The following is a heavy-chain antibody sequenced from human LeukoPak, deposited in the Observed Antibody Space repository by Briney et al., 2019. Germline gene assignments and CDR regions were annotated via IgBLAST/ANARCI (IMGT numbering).Heavy chain of an antibody. V-gene: IGHV3-33*06. CDR3: AKDSGYNPLGASDY. CDR1: GFTFSSYG. J-gene: IGHJ4*02. Sequence: RGSLRLSCAASGFTFSSYGMHWVRQAPGKGLEWVAVIWYDGSNKYYADSVKGRFTISRDNSKNTLYLQMNSLRAEDTAVYYCAKDSGYNPLGASDYWGQGTLVTVSS. D-gene: IGHD5-12*01. CDR2: IWYDGSNK.